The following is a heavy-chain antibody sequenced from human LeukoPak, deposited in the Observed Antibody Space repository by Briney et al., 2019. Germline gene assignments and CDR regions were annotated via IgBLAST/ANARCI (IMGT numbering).Heavy chain of an antibody. Sequence: PSETLSLTCTVSGGSISSYYWSWIRQPAGKGLEWIGRIYTSGSTNYNPSLKSRVTMSVDTSKNQFSLKLSSVTAADTAVYYCARGSRGVYAISVWRPNWFDPWGQGTLVTVSS. CDR3: ARGSRGVYAISVWRPNWFDP. V-gene: IGHV4-4*07. CDR2: IYTSGST. J-gene: IGHJ5*02. CDR1: GGSISSYY. D-gene: IGHD2-8*01.